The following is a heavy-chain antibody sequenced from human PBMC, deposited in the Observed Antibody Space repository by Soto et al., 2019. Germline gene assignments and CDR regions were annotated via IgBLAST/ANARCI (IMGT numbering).Heavy chain of an antibody. V-gene: IGHV3-11*04. CDR3: ARENYDSSGYFLDY. J-gene: IGHJ4*02. CDR2: ISSTGSHI. Sequence: GGSLRLSCAASGFTVSSNYMSWVRQAPGKGLEWVSYISSTGSHIYYADSVKGRFTISRDNARNSLYARMNSLRAEDTAVYYCARENYDSSGYFLDYWGQGTLVTVSS. CDR1: GFTVSSNY. D-gene: IGHD3-22*01.